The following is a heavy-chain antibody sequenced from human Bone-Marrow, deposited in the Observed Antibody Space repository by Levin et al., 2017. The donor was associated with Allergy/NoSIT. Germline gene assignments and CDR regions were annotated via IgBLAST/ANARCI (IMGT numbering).Heavy chain of an antibody. CDR1: ALTFSSG. V-gene: IGHV3-30*03. J-gene: IGHJ2*01. CDR2: ISSDGSLK. CDR3: ARNPVAGNWYFDL. D-gene: IGHD6-19*01. Sequence: LSLTCAASALTFSSGMHWVRQVPGKGLEWVAAISSDGSLKYYADSVRGRFTISRDNSKNTLYLQMNSLRPEDTAVYSCARNPVAGNWYFDLWGRGTLVSVSS.